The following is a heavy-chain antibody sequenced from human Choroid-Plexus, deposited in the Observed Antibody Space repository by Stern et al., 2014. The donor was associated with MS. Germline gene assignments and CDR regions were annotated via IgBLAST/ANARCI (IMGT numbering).Heavy chain of an antibody. Sequence: VQLVESGGGVVQPGRPLRLSCVASGFTLGSCAMHWVRQAPGKGLGWVAGVSYDGSNKYDADSVKGRFTISRDNSQNTLYMQMSSLRPEDTAVYYCAKDRQYLTYFFDHWGQGSLVTVSS. D-gene: IGHD2/OR15-2a*01. CDR2: VSYDGSNK. V-gene: IGHV3-30*18. CDR1: GFTLGSCA. J-gene: IGHJ5*02. CDR3: AKDRQYLTYFFDH.